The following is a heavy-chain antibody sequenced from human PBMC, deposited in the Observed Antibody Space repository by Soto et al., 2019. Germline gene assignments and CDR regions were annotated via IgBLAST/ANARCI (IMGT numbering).Heavy chain of an antibody. CDR3: AKNRDGYNWAYDAFDI. CDR1: GFTFSSYG. V-gene: IGHV3-30*18. D-gene: IGHD5-12*01. Sequence: QVPLVESGGGVVQPGRSLRLSCAASGFTFSSYGMHWVRQAPGKGLEWVAVISYDGSNKYYADSVKGRFTISRDNSKNTLYLRMNSLRAEDTAVYYCAKNRDGYNWAYDAFDIWGQGTMVTVSS. J-gene: IGHJ3*02. CDR2: ISYDGSNK.